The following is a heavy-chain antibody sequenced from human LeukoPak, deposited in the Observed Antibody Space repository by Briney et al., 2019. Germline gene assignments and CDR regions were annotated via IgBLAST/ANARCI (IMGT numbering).Heavy chain of an antibody. CDR3: ARSPTYYYGSGSPYSMDV. D-gene: IGHD3-10*01. J-gene: IGHJ6*02. CDR2: INPNSGGT. CDR1: GYTFTGYY. Sequence: ASVKVSCKASGYTFTGYYMHWVRQAPGQGLEWMGWINPNSGGTNYAQKFQGRVTMTRDTSISTAYMELSRLRSDDTAVYYCARSPTYYYGSGSPYSMDVWGQGTTVTVSS. V-gene: IGHV1-2*02.